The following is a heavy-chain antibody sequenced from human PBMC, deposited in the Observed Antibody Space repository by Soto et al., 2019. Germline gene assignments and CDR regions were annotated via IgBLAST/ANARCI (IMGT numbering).Heavy chain of an antibody. D-gene: IGHD6-13*01. CDR1: GFTFSSYA. CDR3: ARALYSSSWYGFPYYYYGMDV. J-gene: IGHJ6*02. Sequence: QVQLVESGGGVVQPGRSLRLSCAASGFTFSSYAMHWVRQAPGKGLEWVAVISYDGSNKYYADSVKGRFTISRDNSKNTLYLQMNSLRAEDTAVYYCARALYSSSWYGFPYYYYGMDVWGQGTTVTVSS. CDR2: ISYDGSNK. V-gene: IGHV3-30-3*01.